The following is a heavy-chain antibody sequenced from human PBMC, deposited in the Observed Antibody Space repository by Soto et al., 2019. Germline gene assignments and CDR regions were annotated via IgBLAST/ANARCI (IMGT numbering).Heavy chain of an antibody. D-gene: IGHD1-1*01. CDR1: GFTLGNYW. Sequence: GGSLRLSCAASGFTLGNYWMHWVRQAPGKGLVWVSRINDYGTTINYAESVEGRFIISRDDAKSEVYLQMNNLRAEDSAVYYCARGGLEPFDYWGQGALVTVS. CDR2: INDYGTTI. CDR3: ARGGLEPFDY. J-gene: IGHJ4*02. V-gene: IGHV3-74*01.